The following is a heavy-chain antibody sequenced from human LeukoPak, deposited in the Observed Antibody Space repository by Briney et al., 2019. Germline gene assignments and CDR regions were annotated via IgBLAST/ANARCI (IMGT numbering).Heavy chain of an antibody. J-gene: IGHJ5*02. V-gene: IGHV4-34*01. D-gene: IGHD2-2*02. Sequence: PSETLSLTCTVSGDSLGSYFWSWIRQPPGKGLEWIGEINHSGSTNYNPSLKSRVTISVDTSKNQFSLKLSSVTAADTAVYYCARGAAINWFDPWGQGTLVTVSS. CDR2: INHSGST. CDR1: GDSLGSYF. CDR3: ARGAAINWFDP.